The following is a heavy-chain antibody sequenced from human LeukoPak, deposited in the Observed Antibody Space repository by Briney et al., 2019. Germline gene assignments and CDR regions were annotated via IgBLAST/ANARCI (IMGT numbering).Heavy chain of an antibody. V-gene: IGHV3-33*01. CDR1: GFTFSSYG. CDR3: ARELPALDAFDI. J-gene: IGHJ3*02. CDR2: IWYDGSNK. Sequence: GGSLRLSCAASGFTFSSYGMHWVRQAPGKGLEWVAVIWYDGSNKYYADSVKGRFTISRDNSKNTLYLQMNSLRAEDTAVYYCARELPALDAFDIWGQGTMVTASS. D-gene: IGHD2-2*01.